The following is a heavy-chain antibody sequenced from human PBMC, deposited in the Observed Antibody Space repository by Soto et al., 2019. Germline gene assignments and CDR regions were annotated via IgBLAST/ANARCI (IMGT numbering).Heavy chain of an antibody. V-gene: IGHV1-46*04. J-gene: IGHJ4*02. CDR3: ARARLTSCSGGSCYFNY. CDR1: GYTFTSYY. Sequence: QVQLVQSGAEVKKPGASVKVSCKASGYTFTSYYMHWVRQAPGQGLEWMGIINPSGGSTSYAQKLQGRVHMTRDKTTSTVDMELSSLRSEDKAVYYCARARLTSCSGGSCYFNYWGQGTLVTVSS. CDR2: INPSGGST. D-gene: IGHD2-15*01.